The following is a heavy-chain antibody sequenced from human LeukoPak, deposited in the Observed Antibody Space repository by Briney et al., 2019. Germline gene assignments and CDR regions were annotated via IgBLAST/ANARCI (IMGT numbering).Heavy chain of an antibody. V-gene: IGHV4-59*01. J-gene: IGHJ6*03. D-gene: IGHD3-10*01. Sequence: SETLSLTCTVSGGSISSYYWSWIRQPPGKGLEWIGYIYYSGSTNYNPSLKSRVTISVDTSKNQFSLKLNSVTAADTAVYYCARSSYYYGSGSYSPYYYYMDVWGKGTTVTISS. CDR2: IYYSGST. CDR3: ARSSYYYGSGSYSPYYYYMDV. CDR1: GGSISSYY.